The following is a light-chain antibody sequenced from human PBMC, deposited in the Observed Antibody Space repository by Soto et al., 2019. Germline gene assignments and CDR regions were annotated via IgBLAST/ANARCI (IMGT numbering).Light chain of an antibody. Sequence: QAVVTQPPSVSGAPGQRVTMSCTGSSSNIGAGYDVHWYKQVPGTAPRLLIFANTNRPSGVPDRFSGSKSGTSASLAISGLQAEDEADYYCQSYDTSLSGTVFGGGTKLTVL. J-gene: IGLJ2*01. V-gene: IGLV1-40*01. CDR3: QSYDTSLSGTV. CDR1: SSNIGAGYD. CDR2: ANT.